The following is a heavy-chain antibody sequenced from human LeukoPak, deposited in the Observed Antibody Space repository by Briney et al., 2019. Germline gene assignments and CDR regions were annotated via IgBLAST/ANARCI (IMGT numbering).Heavy chain of an antibody. V-gene: IGHV3-9*01. D-gene: IGHD3-10*02. CDR2: ISWNSGSI. Sequence: GGSLRLSCAASGFTFDDYAMHWVRQAPGKGLEWVSGISWNSGSIGYADSVKGRFTISRDNSKNTLYLQMNSLRAEDTAAYYCARGGIAVRLSYYYYGMDVWGQGTTVTVSS. CDR3: ARGGIAVRLSYYYYGMDV. J-gene: IGHJ6*02. CDR1: GFTFDDYA.